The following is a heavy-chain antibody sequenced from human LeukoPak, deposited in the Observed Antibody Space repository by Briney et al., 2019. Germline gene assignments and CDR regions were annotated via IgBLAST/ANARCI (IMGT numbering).Heavy chain of an antibody. CDR3: ARGGDSSGWCPYYFDY. D-gene: IGHD6-19*01. CDR1: GYTFTSYA. J-gene: IGHJ4*02. Sequence: ASVKVSCKASGYTFTSYAMNWVRQAPGQGLEWMGWINTNTGNPTYAQGFTGRFVFSLDTSVSTAYLQISSLKAEDTAVYYCARGGDSSGWCPYYFDYWGQGTLVTVSS. V-gene: IGHV7-4-1*02. CDR2: INTNTGNP.